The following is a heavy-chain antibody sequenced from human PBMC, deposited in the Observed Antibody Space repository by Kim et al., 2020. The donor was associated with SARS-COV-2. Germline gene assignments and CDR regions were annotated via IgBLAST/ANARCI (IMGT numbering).Heavy chain of an antibody. J-gene: IGHJ3*02. CDR1: GYRFTNYW. CDR3: ARHLRPYCGGDCYTDAFDI. CDR2: IYPGDSDT. Sequence: GESLKISCKGSGYRFTNYWIGWVRQMPGKGLEWMGIIYPGDSDTRYSPSFQGQVTISADKSISTAYLQWSSLKASDTAMYYCARHLRPYCGGDCYTDAFDIWGQGTMVTVSS. V-gene: IGHV5-51*01. D-gene: IGHD2-21*02.